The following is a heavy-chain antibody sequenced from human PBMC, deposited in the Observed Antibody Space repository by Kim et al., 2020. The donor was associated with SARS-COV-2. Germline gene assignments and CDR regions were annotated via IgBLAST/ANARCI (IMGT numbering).Heavy chain of an antibody. D-gene: IGHD3-10*01. Sequence: GGSLRLSCAASGFTFSSYWMSWVRQAPGKGLEWVANIKQDGSEKYYVDSVKGRFTISRDNAKNSLYLQMNSLRAEDTAVYYCARGAIWFGSNHYYFDYWGQGTLVTVSS. CDR3: ARGAIWFGSNHYYFDY. CDR1: GFTFSSYW. J-gene: IGHJ4*02. CDR2: IKQDGSEK. V-gene: IGHV3-7*04.